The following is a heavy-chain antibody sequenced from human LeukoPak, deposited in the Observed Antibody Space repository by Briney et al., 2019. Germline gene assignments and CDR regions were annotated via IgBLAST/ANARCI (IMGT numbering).Heavy chain of an antibody. CDR1: GFTFSNYW. D-gene: IGHD6-13*01. CDR3: ARGHSSSPNWFDP. V-gene: IGHV3-74*01. CDR2: INSDGINT. Sequence: GGSLRLSCAASGFTFSNYWMHWVRQAPGKVLVWVSRINSDGINTSYADSVKGRFTISRDNAKNTLNLQMNSLRAEDTAVYYCARGHSSSPNWFDPWGQGTLVTVSS. J-gene: IGHJ5*02.